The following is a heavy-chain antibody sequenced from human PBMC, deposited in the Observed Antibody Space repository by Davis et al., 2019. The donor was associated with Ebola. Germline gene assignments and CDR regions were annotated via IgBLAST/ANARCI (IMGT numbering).Heavy chain of an antibody. CDR2: ISYDGSNK. J-gene: IGHJ6*02. Sequence: GESLKISCAASGFTFSSYAMHWVRQAPGKGLEWVAVISYDGSNKYYADSVKGRFTISRDNSKNTLYLQMNSLRAEDTAVYYCAKWLIQLWARYGMDVWGQGTTVTVSS. CDR1: GFTFSSYA. CDR3: AKWLIQLWARYGMDV. V-gene: IGHV3-30-3*02. D-gene: IGHD5-18*01.